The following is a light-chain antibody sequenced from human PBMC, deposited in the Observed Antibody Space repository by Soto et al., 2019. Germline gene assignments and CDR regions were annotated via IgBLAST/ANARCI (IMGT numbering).Light chain of an antibody. J-gene: IGLJ2*01. CDR1: SSDVGGYNY. V-gene: IGLV2-8*01. CDR2: EVS. Sequence: QSALTQPPSASGSPGQSVTISCTGTSSDVGGYNYVSWYQQHPGKAPKLMIYEVSKRPSGVPDRFSGSKSGNTASLTVSGLQDEDEADYYCSSYAGSTAVVFGGGTKLTVL. CDR3: SSYAGSTAVV.